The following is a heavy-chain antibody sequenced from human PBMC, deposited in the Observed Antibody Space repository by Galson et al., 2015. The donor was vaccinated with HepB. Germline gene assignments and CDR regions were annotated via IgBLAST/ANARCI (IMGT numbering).Heavy chain of an antibody. Sequence: SLRLSCAASGFTFSSYGMHWVRQAPGKGLEWVAVISYDGSNKYYADSVKGRFTISRDNSKNTLYLQMNSLRAEDTAVYYCAKDFQRWLRLYYFDYWGQGTLVTVSS. V-gene: IGHV3-30*18. J-gene: IGHJ4*02. CDR1: GFTFSSYG. CDR2: ISYDGSNK. CDR3: AKDFQRWLRLYYFDY. D-gene: IGHD5-24*01.